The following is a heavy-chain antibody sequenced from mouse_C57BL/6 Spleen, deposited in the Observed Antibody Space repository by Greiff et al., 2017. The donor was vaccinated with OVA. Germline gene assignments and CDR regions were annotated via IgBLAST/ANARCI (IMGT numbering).Heavy chain of an antibody. Sequence: EVMLVESGGGLVKPGGSLKLSCAASGFTFSSYAMSWVRQTPEKRLEWVATISDGGSYTYYPDNVKGRFTISRDNAKNNLYLQMSHLKSEDTAMYYCAREDDYGSSQGYFDYWGQGTTLTVSS. D-gene: IGHD1-1*01. CDR3: AREDDYGSSQGYFDY. CDR1: GFTFSSYA. CDR2: ISDGGSYT. V-gene: IGHV5-4*01. J-gene: IGHJ2*01.